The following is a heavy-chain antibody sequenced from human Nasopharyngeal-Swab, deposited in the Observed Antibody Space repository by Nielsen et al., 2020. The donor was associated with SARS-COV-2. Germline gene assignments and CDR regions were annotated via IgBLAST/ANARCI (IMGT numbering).Heavy chain of an antibody. J-gene: IGHJ2*01. D-gene: IGHD2-2*01. V-gene: IGHV4-59*01. CDR1: GGFISSYY. CDR2: IYYSGST. Sequence: SETLSLTCTVSGGFISSYYWSWIRQPPGKGLEWIGYIYYSGSTNYNPSLKSRVTISVDTSKNQFSLKLSSVTAADTAVYYCARALGYCSSTNCPTLLWYFDLWGRGTLVTVSS. CDR3: ARALGYCSSTNCPTLLWYFDL.